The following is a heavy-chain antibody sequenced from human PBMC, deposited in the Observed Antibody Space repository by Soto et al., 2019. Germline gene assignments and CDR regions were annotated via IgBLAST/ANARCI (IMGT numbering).Heavy chain of an antibody. V-gene: IGHV3-13*01. CDR3: ARALAYCGGDCSGAFDI. CDR2: IGTAGDT. J-gene: IGHJ3*02. Sequence: GGSLRLSCAASGFTFSSYDMHWGRQATGKGLEWVPAIGTAGDTYYPGSVKGRFTISRENAKNSLYLQMNSLRAGDTAVYYCARALAYCGGDCSGAFDIWGQGTMVTVSS. CDR1: GFTFSSYD. D-gene: IGHD2-21*02.